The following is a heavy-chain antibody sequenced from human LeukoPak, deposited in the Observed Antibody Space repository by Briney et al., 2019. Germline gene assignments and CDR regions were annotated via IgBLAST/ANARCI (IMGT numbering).Heavy chain of an antibody. CDR3: ARAVTVTTIFDY. CDR1: GLTFSSHW. Sequence: GGSLRLSCAASGLTFSSHWMHWVRQAPGKGLEWVSIIYSGGTTYYADSVKGRFSISRDNSKNTIYLQMNSLRAEDTAVYYCARAVTVTTIFDYWGQGTLVTVSS. V-gene: IGHV3-53*01. J-gene: IGHJ4*02. D-gene: IGHD4-17*01. CDR2: IYSGGTT.